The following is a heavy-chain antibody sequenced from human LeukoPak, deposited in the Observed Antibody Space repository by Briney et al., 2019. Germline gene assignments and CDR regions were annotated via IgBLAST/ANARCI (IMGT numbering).Heavy chain of an antibody. CDR1: GFTLSRYG. V-gene: IGHV3-30*02. CDR3: AKRGTANYYDNSGYFWAGDY. J-gene: IGHJ4*02. D-gene: IGHD3-22*01. CDR2: IRYDGGNK. Sequence: GGSRRLSCEASGFTLSRYGMHWVRQGPGKGLEWVAFIRYDGGNKYYANSVKGRFTISRDNSKNTLYLQMNSLRAEDTAVYYCAKRGTANYYDNSGYFWAGDYWGQGTLVTVSS.